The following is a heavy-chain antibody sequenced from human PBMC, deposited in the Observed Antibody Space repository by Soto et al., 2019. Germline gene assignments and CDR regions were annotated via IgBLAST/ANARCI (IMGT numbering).Heavy chain of an antibody. V-gene: IGHV3-23*01. CDR1: GFTFSNYA. CDR2: IIASGGRL. D-gene: IGHD1-1*01. CDR3: AKGRVQLGGYYFDY. J-gene: IGHJ4*02. Sequence: EVQLLESGGGLVQPGGSLRLSCAASGFTFSNYAMSWVRQAPGKGLEWVSLIIASGGRLEYADSVKGRFTISRDNSKNTLYLQMNSLRAEDTALYYCAKGRVQLGGYYFDYWGQGTLVTVSS.